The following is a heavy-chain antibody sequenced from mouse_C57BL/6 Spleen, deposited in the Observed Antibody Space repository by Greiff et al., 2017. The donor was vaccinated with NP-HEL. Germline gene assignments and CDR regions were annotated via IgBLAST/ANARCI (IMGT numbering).Heavy chain of an antibody. D-gene: IGHD1-1*01. CDR2: IHPNSGST. CDR1: GYTFTSYW. J-gene: IGHJ2*01. CDR3: AREKDFITTVVADY. Sequence: QVQLQQPGAELVKPGASVQLSCKASGYTFTSYWMHWVKPRPGQGLEWIGMIHPNSGSTNYNEKFKSKATLTVDKSSSTAYMQLSSLTSEDSAVYYCAREKDFITTVVADYWGQGTTLTVSS. V-gene: IGHV1-64*01.